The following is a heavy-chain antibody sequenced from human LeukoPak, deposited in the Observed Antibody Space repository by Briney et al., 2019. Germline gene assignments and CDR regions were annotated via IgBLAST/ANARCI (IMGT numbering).Heavy chain of an antibody. D-gene: IGHD6-19*01. J-gene: IGHJ4*02. CDR1: SYSINSNYY. Sequence: SETLSLICSVSSYSINSNYYWGWIRQSPGKGLEWIGSIYHTGSTYYNPSLQSRVTISLDASNKQFSLRLSSVTAADTAVYYCARGSHPVTGTLGGYFDPWGQGTLVTVSS. CDR2: IYHTGST. CDR3: ARGSHPVTGTLGGYFDP. V-gene: IGHV4-38-2*02.